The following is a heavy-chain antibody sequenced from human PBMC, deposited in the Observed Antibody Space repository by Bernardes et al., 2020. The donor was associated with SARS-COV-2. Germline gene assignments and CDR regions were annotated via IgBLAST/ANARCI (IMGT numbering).Heavy chain of an antibody. CDR3: ARDRIVGVLDGAFDI. CDR2: IYYSGYT. CDR1: GGSIYNFY. V-gene: IGHV4-59*01. J-gene: IGHJ3*02. D-gene: IGHD1-26*01. Sequence: SETLSLTCTVSGGSIYNFYWSWVRQPPGKGLEWIGYIYYSGYTRYNPSLKSRVSISVDTSKNQFSLKLSSVTAADTAVYYCARDRIVGVLDGAFDICGPGTMVTVSS.